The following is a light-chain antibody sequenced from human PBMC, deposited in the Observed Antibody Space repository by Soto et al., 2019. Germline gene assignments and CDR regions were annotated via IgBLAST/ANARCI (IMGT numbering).Light chain of an antibody. CDR1: QGISNY. Sequence: DIQMTQSPSSLSASVGDRVTITCRASQGISNYLAWYQQNPGKVPKLLIYAASTLQSGVPSRFSGSGSGTDFTLTISSLQPEDVATFYCQKYNRASRTFGQGTKLAIK. V-gene: IGKV1-27*01. CDR3: QKYNRASRT. J-gene: IGKJ1*01. CDR2: AAS.